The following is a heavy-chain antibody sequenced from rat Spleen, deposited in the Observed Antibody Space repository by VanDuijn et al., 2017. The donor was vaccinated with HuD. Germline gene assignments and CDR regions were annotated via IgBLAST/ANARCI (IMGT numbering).Heavy chain of an antibody. V-gene: IGHV5-27*01. D-gene: IGHD1-11*01. CDR2: ISHDGGSI. Sequence: EVQLVESGGGLVQPGRSMKISCAASGFTFSNYGMAWVRQDPKQGLDWVAYISHDGGSIYYRDPVKGRFTISRDNVRSTLYLEMDSLRSEDTATYYCTTSTWRSFPYWGQGTLVTVSS. CDR3: TTSTWRSFPY. J-gene: IGHJ3*01. CDR1: GFTFSNYG.